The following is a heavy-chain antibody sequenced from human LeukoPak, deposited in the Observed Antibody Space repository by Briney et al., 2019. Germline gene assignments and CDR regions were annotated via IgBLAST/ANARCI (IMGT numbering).Heavy chain of an antibody. CDR3: ARVSRAGEDGSVDY. CDR2: IYYSGST. D-gene: IGHD3-22*01. V-gene: IGHV4-39*07. Sequence: SETLSLTCTVSGGSISSSSYYWGWIRQPPGKGLEWIGSIYYSGSTYYNPSLKRRVTISVDTSKNQFSLKLSSVTAADTAVSYCARVSRAGEDGSVDYWGQGTLVTVSS. CDR1: GGSISSSSYY. J-gene: IGHJ4*02.